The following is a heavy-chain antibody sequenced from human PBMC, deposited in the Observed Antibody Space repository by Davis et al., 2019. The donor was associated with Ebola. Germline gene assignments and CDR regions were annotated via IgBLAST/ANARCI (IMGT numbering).Heavy chain of an antibody. CDR3: VRGHSGSYDY. CDR2: ISGYNGKT. J-gene: IGHJ4*02. V-gene: IGHV1-18*01. Sequence: ASVKVSCKASGYRFTSYYIAWVRQAPGQGLEWMGWISGYNGKTDYAQIVQGRITMTTDTSTSTVYLELNSLTSGDTAVYYCVRGHSGSYDYWGQGTLVTVSS. D-gene: IGHD1-26*01. CDR1: GYRFTSYY.